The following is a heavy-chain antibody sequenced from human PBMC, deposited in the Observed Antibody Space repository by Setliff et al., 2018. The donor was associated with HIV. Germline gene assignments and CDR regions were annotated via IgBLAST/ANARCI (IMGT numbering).Heavy chain of an antibody. D-gene: IGHD2-2*03. Sequence: PGGSLRLSCAAYGFAFSTFDMNWVRQAQGKGPEWVAAVGVGGCDTFYADSVRGRFVISRDDSKNMLYLQMSGLRGDDTAMYYCAKPTNGFYPRAFDAWGPGTMVTVSS. J-gene: IGHJ3*01. CDR3: AKPTNGFYPRAFDA. V-gene: IGHV3-23*01. CDR2: VGVGGCDT. CDR1: GFAFSTFD.